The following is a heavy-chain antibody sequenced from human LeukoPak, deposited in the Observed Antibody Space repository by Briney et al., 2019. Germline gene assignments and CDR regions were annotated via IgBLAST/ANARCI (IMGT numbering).Heavy chain of an antibody. Sequence: GGSLRLSCVAPGFTFDDYAMHWVRQAPGKGLEWVSLISGDGGNTYYTDSVRGRFTTSRYNSKNSLYLQMNSLRPEDTALYYCAKVQKVLLVYVTTFDYWGQGTLVTVSS. V-gene: IGHV3-43*02. J-gene: IGHJ4*02. CDR3: AKVQKVLLVYVTTFDY. CDR2: ISGDGGNT. CDR1: GFTFDDYA. D-gene: IGHD2-8*01.